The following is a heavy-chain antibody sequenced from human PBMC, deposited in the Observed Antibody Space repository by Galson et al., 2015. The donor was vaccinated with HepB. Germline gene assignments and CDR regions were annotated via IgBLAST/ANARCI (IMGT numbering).Heavy chain of an antibody. CDR1: GYKFSMYW. J-gene: IGHJ6*02. CDR3: ARRQIYGSGLYSMDV. V-gene: IGHV5-51*01. CDR2: IYPSASET. Sequence: QSGAEVKKPGKSLKISCEASGYKFSMYWIGWVRQMPGRGLEWMGTIYPSASETRYSPSFQGQVTISADKSINTAYLQWSSLKASDTAIYYCARRQIYGSGLYSMDVWGQGTTVTVSS. D-gene: IGHD2-15*01.